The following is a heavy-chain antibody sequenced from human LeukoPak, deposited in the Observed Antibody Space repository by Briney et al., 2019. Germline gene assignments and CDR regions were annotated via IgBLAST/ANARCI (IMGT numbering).Heavy chain of an antibody. V-gene: IGHV1-2*02. D-gene: IGHD2-2*01. CDR3: AGVTLYCSSTSCLSRGADY. Sequence: GASMKVSCKASGYTFTGYYMHWVRQAPGQGLEWMGWINPNSGGTNYAQKFQGRVTMTRDTSISTAYMELSSLRSDDTAVYYCAGVTLYCSSTSCLSRGADYWGQGTLVTVSS. CDR1: GYTFTGYY. CDR2: INPNSGGT. J-gene: IGHJ4*02.